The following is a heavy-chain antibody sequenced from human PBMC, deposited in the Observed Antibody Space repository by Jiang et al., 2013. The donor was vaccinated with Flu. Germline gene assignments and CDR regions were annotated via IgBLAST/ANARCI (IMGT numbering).Heavy chain of an antibody. D-gene: IGHD2-15*01. CDR2: ISSSSSYI. J-gene: IGHJ5*02. Sequence: WVSSISSSSSYIYYADSVKGRFTISRDNAKNSLYLQMNSLRAEDTAVYYCARAPRVAAPNWFDPWGQGTLVTVSS. CDR3: ARAPRVAAPNWFDP. V-gene: IGHV3-21*01.